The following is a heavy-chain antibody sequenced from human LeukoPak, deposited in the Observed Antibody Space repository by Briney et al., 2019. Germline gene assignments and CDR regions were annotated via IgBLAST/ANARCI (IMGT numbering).Heavy chain of an antibody. D-gene: IGHD5-24*01. CDR2: ISYDGSNK. J-gene: IGHJ3*02. V-gene: IGHV3-30-3*01. Sequence: GGSLRLSCAASGFTFSSYAMHWVRQAPGKGLEWVAVISYDGSNKYYADSVKGRFTISRDNSKNTLYLQMNSLRAEDTAVYYCAKEALGWLQRVPDAFDIWGQGTMVTVSS. CDR3: AKEALGWLQRVPDAFDI. CDR1: GFTFSSYA.